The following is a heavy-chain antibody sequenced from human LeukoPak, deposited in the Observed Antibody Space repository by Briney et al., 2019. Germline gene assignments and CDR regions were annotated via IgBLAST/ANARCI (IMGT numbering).Heavy chain of an antibody. CDR1: GFTFSSYA. CDR2: ISGSGGST. J-gene: IGHJ3*02. CDR3: AKFDSRSDAFDI. Sequence: GSLRLSCAASGFTFSSYAMSWVRQAPGKGLEWVSAISGSGGSTYYADSVKGRFTISGDNSKNTLYLQMNSLRAEDTAVYYCAKFDSRSDAFDIWGQGTMVTVSS. V-gene: IGHV3-23*01. D-gene: IGHD3-22*01.